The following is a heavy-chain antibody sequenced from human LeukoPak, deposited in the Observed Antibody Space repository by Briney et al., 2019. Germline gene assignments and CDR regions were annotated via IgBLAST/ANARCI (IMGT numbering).Heavy chain of an antibody. D-gene: IGHD6-6*01. J-gene: IGHJ3*02. CDR2: ISLIGGST. Sequence: PGGSLRLSCAASGFTFSSYAMSWVRQPPGKGLEWVSTISLIGGSTYYTDSVKGRFTISRDNAKTSLYLQMNSLRAEDTAVYYCARDLGPHSSSPNSGAFDIWGQGTMVTVSS. CDR1: GFTFSSYA. CDR3: ARDLGPHSSSPNSGAFDI. V-gene: IGHV3-23*01.